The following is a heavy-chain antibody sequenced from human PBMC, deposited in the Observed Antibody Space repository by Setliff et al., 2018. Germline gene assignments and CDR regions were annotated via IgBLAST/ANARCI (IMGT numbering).Heavy chain of an antibody. J-gene: IGHJ2*01. CDR3: ARRRRFDSGGPRSPWYFDL. CDR1: GYNFLDYW. CDR2: IYPDDSDT. D-gene: IGHD3-22*01. Sequence: GESLKISCKASGYNFLDYWIGWVRQMPGKGLEWMGIIYPDDSDTRYSTSVQGPFTISADKSISTAYLQWSSLKASDTAFYYCARRRRFDSGGPRSPWYFDLWGRGTLVTVSS. V-gene: IGHV5-51*01.